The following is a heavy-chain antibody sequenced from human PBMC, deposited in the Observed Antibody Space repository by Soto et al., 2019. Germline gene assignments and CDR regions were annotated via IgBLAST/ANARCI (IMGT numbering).Heavy chain of an antibody. J-gene: IGHJ4*02. CDR2: IYYSGST. D-gene: IGHD5-18*01. CDR1: GGSISSGGYY. V-gene: IGHV4-31*03. Sequence: PSETLSLTYTVSGGSISSGGYYWSWIRQHPGKGLEWIGYIYYSGSTYYNPSLKSRVTISVDTSKNQFSLKLSSVTAADTAVYYCARSGYSYGPNPLLYWGQGTLVTVPQ. CDR3: ARSGYSYGPNPLLY.